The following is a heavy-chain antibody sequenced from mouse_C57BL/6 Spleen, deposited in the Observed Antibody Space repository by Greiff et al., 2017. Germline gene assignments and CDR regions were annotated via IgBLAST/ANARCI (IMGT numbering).Heavy chain of an antibody. V-gene: IGHV1-47*01. CDR1: GYTFTTYP. Sequence: QVQLQQSGAELVKPGASVKMSCKASGYTFTTYPIEWMKQNHGQSLEWIGNFYPYNDDTKYNEKFKGKATLTVDKSSSTVYSELCRLTSDDSAVYCSRTFSNYFDYWGQGTTLTVSS. D-gene: IGHD1-1*01. CDR3: RTFSNYFDY. CDR2: FYPYNDDT. J-gene: IGHJ2*01.